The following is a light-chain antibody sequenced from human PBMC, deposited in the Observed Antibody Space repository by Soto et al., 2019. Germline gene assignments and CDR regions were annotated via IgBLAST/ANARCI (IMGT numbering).Light chain of an antibody. Sequence: QSVLTQPPSVSAAPGQRVTISCTGSSSNIGAGYDVHWYQQLPGIAPKLLMYGNNNRPSGVPDRFSGSKSGTSASLAITGLQAEVEADYYCQSYDSSLSEVFGTGTKVTVL. J-gene: IGLJ1*01. CDR1: SSNIGAGYD. CDR3: QSYDSSLSEV. CDR2: GNN. V-gene: IGLV1-40*01.